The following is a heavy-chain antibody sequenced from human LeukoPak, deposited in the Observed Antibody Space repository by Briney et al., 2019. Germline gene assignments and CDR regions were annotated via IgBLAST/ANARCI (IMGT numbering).Heavy chain of an antibody. Sequence: ASVKVSCKASGYTFTSYDIYWVRQATGQGLEWMGWMNPNSGNTGYAQKFQGRVTMTRNTSISTAYMELSSLRSEDTAVYYCARGPQSDGGNFDYWGQGTLVTVSS. CDR1: GYTFTSYD. D-gene: IGHD4-23*01. CDR3: ARGPQSDGGNFDY. J-gene: IGHJ4*02. V-gene: IGHV1-8*01. CDR2: MNPNSGNT.